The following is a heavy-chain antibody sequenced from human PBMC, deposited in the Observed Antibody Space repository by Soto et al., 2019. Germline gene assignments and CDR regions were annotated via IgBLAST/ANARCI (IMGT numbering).Heavy chain of an antibody. Sequence: QVQLVQSGAEVQQPGSSVKVSCKASGGTFSSYAISWVRQAPGQGLEWMGGIIPLFGTANYAQKFQGRVTITADESTSTAYMELSSLRSEDTAVYYCARGSNYYDSSGYYHQFDYWGQGTLVTVSS. CDR3: ARGSNYYDSSGYYHQFDY. CDR2: IIPLFGTA. CDR1: GGTFSSYA. D-gene: IGHD3-22*01. J-gene: IGHJ4*02. V-gene: IGHV1-69*01.